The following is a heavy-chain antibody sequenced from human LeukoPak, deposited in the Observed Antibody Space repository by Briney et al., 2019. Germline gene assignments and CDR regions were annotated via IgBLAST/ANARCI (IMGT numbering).Heavy chain of an antibody. CDR3: ASRPGDFIDSSVYYSF. J-gene: IGHJ4*02. V-gene: IGHV3-21*01. CDR1: GFSFSTDT. CDR2: ISCSSTYI. Sequence: PGGSVRLSCAASGFSFSTDTVNWVRQARGKGLEWVSSISCSSTYIYYTDSVKGRFAISRDNARNAVYLQMNSLRTEDTGVYYCASRPGDFIDSSVYYSFWGQGTLVTLPS. D-gene: IGHD3-22*01.